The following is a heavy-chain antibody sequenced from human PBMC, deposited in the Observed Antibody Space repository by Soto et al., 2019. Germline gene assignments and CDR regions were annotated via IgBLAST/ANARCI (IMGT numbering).Heavy chain of an antibody. CDR3: AKESCTNGVCVYYFDY. J-gene: IGHJ4*02. Sequence: EVQLVESGGGLVQPGRSLRLSCAASGFTFDDYAMHWVRQAPGKGLEWVSGISWNSGSIGYADSVKGRFTISRDNAKNSLYLQMNSLRAEDTALYYCAKESCTNGVCVYYFDYWGQGTLVTVSS. CDR2: ISWNSGSI. D-gene: IGHD2-8*01. CDR1: GFTFDDYA. V-gene: IGHV3-9*01.